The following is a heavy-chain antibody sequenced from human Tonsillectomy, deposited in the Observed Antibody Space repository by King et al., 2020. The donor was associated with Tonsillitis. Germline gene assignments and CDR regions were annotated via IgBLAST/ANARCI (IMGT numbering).Heavy chain of an antibody. J-gene: IGHJ5*02. CDR3: VRGTGHWGGRYRDTWFDP. CDR2: INPIIGAT. V-gene: IGHV1-2*02. D-gene: IGHD3-16*01. CDR1: GYTFIGYY. Sequence: EQLVQSGAEVKKPGASVKVSCKTSGYTFIGYYIHWVRQAPGQGLEWMGWINPIIGATNYAQKFQGRVTMTRDTSINTAYMELSRLRFDDTAMYYCVRGTGHWGGRYRDTWFDPWGQGTLVTVSS.